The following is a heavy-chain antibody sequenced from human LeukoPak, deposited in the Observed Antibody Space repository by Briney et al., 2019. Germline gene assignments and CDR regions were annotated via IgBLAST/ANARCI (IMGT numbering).Heavy chain of an antibody. V-gene: IGHV1-18*01. D-gene: IGHD3-3*01. J-gene: IGHJ4*02. Sequence: GASVKVSCKASGYTSTSYGISWVRQAPGQGLEWMGWISAYNGNTNYAQKLQGRVTMTTDTSTSTAYMELRSLRSDDTAVYYCARDFFDFWGGYYTGGHPNLDYWGQGTLVTVSS. CDR1: GYTSTSYG. CDR3: ARDFFDFWGGYYTGGHPNLDY. CDR2: ISAYNGNT.